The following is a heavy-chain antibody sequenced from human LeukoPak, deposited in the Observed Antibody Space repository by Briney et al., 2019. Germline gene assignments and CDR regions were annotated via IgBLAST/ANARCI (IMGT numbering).Heavy chain of an antibody. J-gene: IGHJ4*02. D-gene: IGHD2-2*02. CDR2: NNHSGST. Sequence: KPSETLSLTCAVYGGSFSGYYWSWIRQPPGKGLEWIGENNHSGSTNYNPSLKSRVTISVDTSKNQFSLKLSSVTAADTAVYYCARVGKDIVVVPAAIAAAVYYFDYWGQGTLVTVSS. CDR3: ARVGKDIVVVPAAIAAAVYYFDY. CDR1: GGSFSGYY. V-gene: IGHV4-34*01.